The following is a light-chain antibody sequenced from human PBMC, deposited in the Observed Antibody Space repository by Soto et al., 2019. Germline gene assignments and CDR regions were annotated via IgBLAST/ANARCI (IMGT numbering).Light chain of an antibody. CDR2: GAS. CDR1: HGVGNN. CDR3: QQFNKWPRT. Sequence: VMTQSPTTLSVSPGERATLSCRASHGVGNNLAWYQQIPGQAPRLLIYGASTRATGVPARFSGSGSATQFTLTISSLQSEDFGFYYCQQFNKWPRTFGQGTRVEIK. V-gene: IGKV3-15*01. J-gene: IGKJ1*01.